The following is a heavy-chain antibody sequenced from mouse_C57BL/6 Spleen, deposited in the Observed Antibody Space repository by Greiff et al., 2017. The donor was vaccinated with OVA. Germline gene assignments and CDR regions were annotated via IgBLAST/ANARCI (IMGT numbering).Heavy chain of an antibody. CDR2: IDPSDSYT. J-gene: IGHJ3*01. CDR3: ARSAGKWFAY. Sequence: QVQLQQPGAELVKPGASVKLSCKASGYTFTSYWMQWVKQRPGQGLEWIGEIDPSDSYTNYNQKFKGKATLTVDTSSSTAYMQLSSLTSEDSAVYYCARSAGKWFAYWGQGTLVTVSA. V-gene: IGHV1-50*01. D-gene: IGHD4-1*01. CDR1: GYTFTSYW.